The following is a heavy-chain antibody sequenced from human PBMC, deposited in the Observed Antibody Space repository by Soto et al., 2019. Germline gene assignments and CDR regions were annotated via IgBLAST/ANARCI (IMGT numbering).Heavy chain of an antibody. CDR2: ISSVGTTT. J-gene: IGHJ6*02. Sequence: GGSLRLSCGASGFTITDYYMSWIRQAPGKGLEWVSHISSVGTTTYYADSVKGRFSTSMDNAKNSLYLQMNSLRAEDTAVYYCARDQEGSGSHWLGYNYYAMDVWGQGTTVTVSS. CDR1: GFTITDYY. V-gene: IGHV3-11*01. D-gene: IGHD3-10*01. CDR3: ARDQEGSGSHWLGYNYYAMDV.